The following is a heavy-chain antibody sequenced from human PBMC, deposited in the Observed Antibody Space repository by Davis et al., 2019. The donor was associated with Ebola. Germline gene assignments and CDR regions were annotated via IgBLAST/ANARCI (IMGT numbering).Heavy chain of an antibody. CDR3: ARRLQWLQALDY. CDR2: IYYSGST. D-gene: IGHD6-19*01. V-gene: IGHV4-39*01. Sequence: PSETLSLTCTVSGGSISSSSYYWGWIRQPPGKGLEWIGSIYYSGSTYYNPSLKSRVTISVDTSKNQFSLKLSSVTAADTAVYYCARRLQWLQALDYWGQGTLVTVSS. CDR1: GGSISSSSYY. J-gene: IGHJ4*02.